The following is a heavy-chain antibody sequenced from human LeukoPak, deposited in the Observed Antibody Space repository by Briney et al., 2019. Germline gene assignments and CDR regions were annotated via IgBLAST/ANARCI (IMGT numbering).Heavy chain of an antibody. CDR3: ARAANRYCSSTTCYPVWYCDL. CDR2: IYSGGST. CDR1: GFTFSSYA. J-gene: IGHJ2*01. Sequence: PGGSLRLSCAASGFTFSSYAMSWVRQAPGKGREWVSVIYSGGSTYYADSVKGRFTISRDNSKNTLYLQMNSLRAEDTAVYYCARAANRYCSSTTCYPVWYCDLWGRGTLVTVSS. V-gene: IGHV3-66*01. D-gene: IGHD2-2*01.